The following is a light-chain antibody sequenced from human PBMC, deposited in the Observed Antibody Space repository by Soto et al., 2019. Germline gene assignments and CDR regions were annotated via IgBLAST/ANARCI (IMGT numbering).Light chain of an antibody. CDR2: AAS. CDR3: QQYGSWYT. V-gene: IGKV3-20*01. Sequence: EIVLTQSPGTLSLSPGERATLSCRASQSVSSNYLAWYQQKPGQAPRLLIYAASSRATDIPDRFSGSGSGTDFTLTISRLEPEDFAVYYCQQYGSWYTFGQGTKLEIK. CDR1: QSVSSNY. J-gene: IGKJ2*01.